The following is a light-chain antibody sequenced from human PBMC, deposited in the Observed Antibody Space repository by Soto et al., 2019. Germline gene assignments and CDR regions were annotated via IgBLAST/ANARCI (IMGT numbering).Light chain of an antibody. Sequence: DIQMTQSPSSVPASLGDRATITGRASQGISSSLAWYQQKKSKAPKLLIYAASTLPSGVSSRFSGSGSGTDFTLTISRLQPEDVSTYYCQHAKSSPPTFGPGTKVDI. J-gene: IGKJ3*01. CDR1: QGISSS. CDR2: AAS. V-gene: IGKV1-12*01. CDR3: QHAKSSPPT.